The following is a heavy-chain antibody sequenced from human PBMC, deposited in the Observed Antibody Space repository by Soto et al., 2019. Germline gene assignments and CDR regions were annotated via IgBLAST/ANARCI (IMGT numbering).Heavy chain of an antibody. Sequence: GGSLRLSCAASGFTFSSYAMSWVRQAPGKGLEWVSAISGSGGSTYYADSVKGRFTISRDNSKNTLYLQMNSLRAEDTAVYYCAKGLAAAGTLGMDVWGQGTTVTVSS. J-gene: IGHJ6*02. CDR2: ISGSGGST. D-gene: IGHD6-13*01. V-gene: IGHV3-23*01. CDR1: GFTFSSYA. CDR3: AKGLAAAGTLGMDV.